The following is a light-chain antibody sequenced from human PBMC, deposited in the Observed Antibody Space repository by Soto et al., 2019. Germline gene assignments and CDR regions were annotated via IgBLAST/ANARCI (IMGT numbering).Light chain of an antibody. V-gene: IGKV3-20*01. Sequence: IVLTQSPGTLSLSPGERATLSCTASQSVRSNLAWYQQKPGQAPRLPIYGASTRATGIPDRFSGSGSGTDFTLTTSRLEPEDFAVYYCQQYGSSPRTFGKGTKVEIK. CDR3: QQYGSSPRT. CDR1: QSVRSN. CDR2: GAS. J-gene: IGKJ1*01.